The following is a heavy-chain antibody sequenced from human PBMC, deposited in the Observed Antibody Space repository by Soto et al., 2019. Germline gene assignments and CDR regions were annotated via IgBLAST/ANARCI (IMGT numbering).Heavy chain of an antibody. J-gene: IGHJ5*02. V-gene: IGHV3-23*01. Sequence: EVQLLESGGGLVQPGGSLRLSCAASGFTFSSYAMSWVRQAPGKGLEWVSAISGSGGSTYYADSVKGRFTISRDNSKNPLDLQMNSLGAEDTAVYYCAKRHSSSWYVSNWFDPWGQGTLVTVSS. D-gene: IGHD6-13*01. CDR3: AKRHSSSWYVSNWFDP. CDR1: GFTFSSYA. CDR2: ISGSGGST.